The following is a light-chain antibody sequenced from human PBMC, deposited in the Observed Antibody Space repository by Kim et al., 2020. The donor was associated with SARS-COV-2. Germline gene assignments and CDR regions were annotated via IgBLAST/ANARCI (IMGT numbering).Light chain of an antibody. V-gene: IGLV3-19*01. CDR1: SLRSNY. CDR2: GEN. J-gene: IGLJ2*01. Sequence: SSELTQDPSVSVALGQTVRITCQGDSLRSNYASWFQQKPGQAPVLVLYGENNRPSGIPDRFSGSTSGHTASLTITGAQAGDEADYYCNSRDSGGDRVVFGGGTQLTVL. CDR3: NSRDSGGDRVV.